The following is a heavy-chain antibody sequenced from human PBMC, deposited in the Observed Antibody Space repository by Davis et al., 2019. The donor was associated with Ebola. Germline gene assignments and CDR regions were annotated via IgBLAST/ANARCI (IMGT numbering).Heavy chain of an antibody. Sequence: PEGSLRLSCAASGFTFSSYWMHWVRQTPGKGLVWVSRINTDGSFTDYADSVKGRFTISRDNAKNSLYLQMNSLIAEDTALYYCVRDATRGGDFDFWGLGTLVTVSS. CDR1: GFTFSSYW. CDR2: INTDGSFT. V-gene: IGHV3-74*01. J-gene: IGHJ4*02. CDR3: VRDATRGGDFDF. D-gene: IGHD2-15*01.